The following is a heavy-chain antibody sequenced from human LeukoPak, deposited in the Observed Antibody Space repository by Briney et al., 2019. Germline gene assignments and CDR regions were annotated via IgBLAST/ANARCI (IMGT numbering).Heavy chain of an antibody. D-gene: IGHD3-10*01. CDR3: ARHSADLDAFDL. J-gene: IGHJ3*01. CDR2: ISPGDSDA. Sequence: GESLKISCEASGYTFTNFWIGWVRQMPERGLEYMGMISPGDSDARYNPSFQGQVTISVDNSISSAYLQWTSLKASDTAMYYCARHSADLDAFDLWGPGTMVAV. V-gene: IGHV5-51*01. CDR1: GYTFTNFW.